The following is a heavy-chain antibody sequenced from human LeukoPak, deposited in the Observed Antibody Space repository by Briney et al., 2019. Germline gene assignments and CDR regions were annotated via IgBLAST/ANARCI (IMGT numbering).Heavy chain of an antibody. V-gene: IGHV4-59*12. Sequence: SETLSLTCTVSGXSINTYYWSWIRQPPGKGLECIGYIYYSGSTNYNPSFKSRVTISVDTSKNQFSLKLSSVTAADTAVYYCARAPYYYDSSGYLTHAFDIWGQGTMVTVSS. CDR2: IYYSGST. J-gene: IGHJ3*02. CDR1: GXSINTYY. D-gene: IGHD3-22*01. CDR3: ARAPYYYDSSGYLTHAFDI.